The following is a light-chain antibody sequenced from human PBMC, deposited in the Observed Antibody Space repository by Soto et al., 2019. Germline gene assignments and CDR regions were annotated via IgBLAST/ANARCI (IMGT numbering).Light chain of an antibody. CDR3: QQSDSKPYA. Sequence: DIQMTQSPSSLSASVGDRVTITCRASQTTSNYLNWYHLNPCKSPKPLIYAASTFQRGVPSRFTCSGSGTDFTLTIISLHPEQYATYVCQQSDSKPYAFGPGT. J-gene: IGKJ2*01. CDR2: AAS. V-gene: IGKV1-39*01. CDR1: QTTSNY.